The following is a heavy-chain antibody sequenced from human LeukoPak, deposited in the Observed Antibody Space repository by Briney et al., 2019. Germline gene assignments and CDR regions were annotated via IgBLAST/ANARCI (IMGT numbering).Heavy chain of an antibody. CDR2: IYYSGST. J-gene: IGHJ4*02. CDR1: GGSISSYY. V-gene: IGHV4-59*01. CDR3: ASIRSTRNYFDY. D-gene: IGHD2-2*01. Sequence: PSETLSLTCTVSGGSISSYYWSWIRQPPGKGPEWIGYIYYSGSTNYNPSLKSRVTISVDTSKNQFSLKLSSVTAADTAVYYCASIRSTRNYFDYWGQGTLVTVSS.